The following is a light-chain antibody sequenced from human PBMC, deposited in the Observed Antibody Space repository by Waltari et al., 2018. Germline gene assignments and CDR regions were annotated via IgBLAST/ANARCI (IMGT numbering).Light chain of an antibody. V-gene: IGKV3-15*01. CDR2: GAS. CDR1: QSVSYN. CDR3: QQYNNLWT. Sequence: EIVMTQSPATLSVSPGERATLSCRASQSVSYNLAWYQQKPGQAPRRLIYGASARATGIPARFSGSGSGTEFTLTISSLQSEDFAVYYCQQYNNLWTFGQGTKVEIQ. J-gene: IGKJ1*01.